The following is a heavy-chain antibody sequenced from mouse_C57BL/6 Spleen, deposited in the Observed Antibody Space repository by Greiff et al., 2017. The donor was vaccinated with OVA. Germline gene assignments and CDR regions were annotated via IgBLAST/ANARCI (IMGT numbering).Heavy chain of an antibody. V-gene: IGHV1-52*01. CDR3: ARGDYGRDWYFDV. J-gene: IGHJ1*03. CDR1: GYTFTSYW. CDR2: IDPSDSET. D-gene: IGHD1-1*01. Sequence: QVHVKQPGAELVRPGSSVKLSCKASGYTFTSYWMHWVKQRPIQGLEWIGNIDPSDSETHYNQKFKDKATLTVDKSSSTAYMQLSSLTSEDSAVYYCARGDYGRDWYFDVWGTGTTVTVSS.